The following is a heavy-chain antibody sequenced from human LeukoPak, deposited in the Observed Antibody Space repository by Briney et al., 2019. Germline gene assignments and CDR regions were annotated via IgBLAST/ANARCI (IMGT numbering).Heavy chain of an antibody. CDR2: ISYDGSNK. V-gene: IGHV3-30*18. CDR3: AKDKAATVTRYYDY. J-gene: IGHJ4*02. D-gene: IGHD4-17*01. CDR1: GFTFSSYG. Sequence: GGSLRLSCAASGFTFSSYGIHWVRQAPGKGLEWVAVISYDGSNKYYADSVKGRFTISRDNSKNTLYLQMNSLRAEDTAVYYCAKDKAATVTRYYDYWGQGTLATVSS.